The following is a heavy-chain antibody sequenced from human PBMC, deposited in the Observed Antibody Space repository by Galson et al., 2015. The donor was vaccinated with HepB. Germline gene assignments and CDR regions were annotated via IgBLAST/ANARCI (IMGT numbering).Heavy chain of an antibody. CDR1: GFAFDSHA. CDR2: ITGKGDST. V-gene: IGHV3-23*01. Sequence: SLRLSCAASGFAFDSHAMSWVRQAPGRGLEWISGITGKGDSTFYEDSVKGRFTVSRDNSNKVLYLQMNSLRAEDAGLYFCAKGYGLFDAWGQGILVTVSS. CDR3: AKGYGLFDA. J-gene: IGHJ5*02. D-gene: IGHD3-16*01.